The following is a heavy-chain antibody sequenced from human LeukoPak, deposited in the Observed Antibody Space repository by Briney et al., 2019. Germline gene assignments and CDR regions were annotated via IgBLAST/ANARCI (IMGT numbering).Heavy chain of an antibody. V-gene: IGHV1-46*01. CDR3: ARDNSVGDNAWWFDP. D-gene: IGHD1-26*01. CDR1: GYTFGTHW. J-gene: IGHJ5*02. CDR2: INPSGDFR. Sequence: ASVKVSCKASGYTFGTHWMHWVRQAPGQGLEWMGIINPSGDFRSYAQKFKGRVTVTRDMSTRTVYMELSDLRPDDTAVYYCARDNSVGDNAWWFDPWGQGTLVTVSS.